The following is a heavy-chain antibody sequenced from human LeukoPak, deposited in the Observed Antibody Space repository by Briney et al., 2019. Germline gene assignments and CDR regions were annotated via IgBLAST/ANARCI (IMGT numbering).Heavy chain of an antibody. D-gene: IGHD3-10*01. CDR2: ISYDGSSK. Sequence: GRSLRLSCAASGFTFSSYGMHWVRQAPGKGLEWVAVISYDGSSKYYADSVKGRFTISRDNSKNTLYLQMNSLRAEDTAGYYCAATLDLWFGELPSYAFDIWGQGTMVTVSS. J-gene: IGHJ3*02. CDR1: GFTFSSYG. V-gene: IGHV3-30*03. CDR3: AATLDLWFGELPSYAFDI.